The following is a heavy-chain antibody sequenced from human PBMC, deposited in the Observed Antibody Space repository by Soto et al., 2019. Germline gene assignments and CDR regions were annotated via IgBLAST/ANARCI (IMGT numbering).Heavy chain of an antibody. V-gene: IGHV3-30*19. CDR1: GFTFRSYV. D-gene: IGHD3-16*01. CDR3: ARWGTTGGLDV. J-gene: IGHJ1*01. Sequence: QVQLVESGGGVVQPGTSLRGSCVGSGFTFRSYVIHWVRQAPGKGLEWVALTSYDGRDKYYADSVRGRFTISRDNSRNKVDLQMDSLKLDDTALYYCARWGTTGGLDVWGQGTLVSVSS. CDR2: TSYDGRDK.